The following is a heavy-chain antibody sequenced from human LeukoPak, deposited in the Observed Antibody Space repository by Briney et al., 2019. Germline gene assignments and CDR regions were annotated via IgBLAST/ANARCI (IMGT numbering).Heavy chain of an antibody. CDR3: TTEVLEEAKDGKFDI. Sequence: PGGSLRLSSGASGITYSGYSMKCVRQAPGKGLEWVGRIKTKTDGGTTDYAAPVKGRFTISRDDSKNTLYLLMNSLKTEDTAVDFCTTEVLEEAKDGKFDIWGQGTMVTVSS. J-gene: IGHJ3*02. V-gene: IGHV3-15*01. D-gene: IGHD4-23*01. CDR1: GITYSGYS. CDR2: IKTKTDGGTT.